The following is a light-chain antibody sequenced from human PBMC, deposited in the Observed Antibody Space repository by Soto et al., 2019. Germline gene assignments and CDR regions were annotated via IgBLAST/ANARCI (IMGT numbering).Light chain of an antibody. V-gene: IGKV3-15*01. CDR2: DVS. CDR3: QQYNTWPLT. CDR1: QAIRSD. J-gene: IGKJ4*01. Sequence: EIVMTQSPVALSVSPGERATLSCRASQAIRSDLAWYQQKPGQAPRLLISDVSTSATGIPARFNGSGSGTEFTLAISSLQFEDCAVYYCQQYNTWPLTFGGGTKVEIK.